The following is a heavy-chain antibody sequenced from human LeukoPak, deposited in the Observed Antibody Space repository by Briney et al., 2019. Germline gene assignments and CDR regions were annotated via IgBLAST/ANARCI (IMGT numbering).Heavy chain of an antibody. Sequence: GRSLRLSCAASGFTFSNYDMHWVRQAPGKGLEWVAVISIDGSDKYYADSVKGRFTISRDNSKNTLYLQMNSLRAEDTAVYYCARDYDNSALSDYWGQGILVTVSS. V-gene: IGHV3-30*03. CDR3: ARDYDNSALSDY. CDR1: GFTFSNYD. J-gene: IGHJ4*02. CDR2: ISIDGSDK. D-gene: IGHD3-10*01.